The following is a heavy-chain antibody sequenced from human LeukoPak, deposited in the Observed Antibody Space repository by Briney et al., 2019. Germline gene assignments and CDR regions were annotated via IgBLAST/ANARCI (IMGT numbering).Heavy chain of an antibody. Sequence: KTSETLSRTCTVSGGSISTYYWNWIRKPPGRGLEWLGYIEYSGSTNYNPSLKSRLTMSVDSSKNHFSLRLRSVTAADTAVYYCARTSGYWPADFDFWGQGALVIVSS. J-gene: IGHJ4*02. V-gene: IGHV4-59*01. CDR3: ARTSGYWPADFDF. CDR2: IEYSGST. D-gene: IGHD5-12*01. CDR1: GGSISTYY.